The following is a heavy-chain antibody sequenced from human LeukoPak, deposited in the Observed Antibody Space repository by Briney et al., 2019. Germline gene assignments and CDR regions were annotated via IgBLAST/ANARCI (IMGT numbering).Heavy chain of an antibody. D-gene: IGHD5-24*01. CDR1: GGTFSSYA. J-gene: IGHJ5*02. CDR3: ARGEPRDGRLFDP. V-gene: IGHV1-69*13. Sequence: SVKVSCKASGGTFSSYAISCVRQGPGQGLEWMGWIIPIFGTANYAQKFQGRVTITADESTSTAYMELSSLRSEDTAVYYCARGEPRDGRLFDPWGQGTLVTVSS. CDR2: IIPIFGTA.